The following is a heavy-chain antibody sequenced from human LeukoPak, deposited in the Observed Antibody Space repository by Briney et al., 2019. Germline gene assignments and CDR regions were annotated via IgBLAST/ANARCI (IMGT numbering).Heavy chain of an antibody. Sequence: ETLSLTCTVSGGSISSHFWSWXXXXPGKGLEXIGYVYYIGSTNYNPSLKSRVTISLDTSKNQFSLKLSSVTAADTAVYYCAGMLAAAGTLYFDYWGQGTLVAASS. CDR1: GGSISSHF. CDR2: VYYIGST. V-gene: IGHV4-59*11. CDR3: AGMLAAAGTLYFDY. D-gene: IGHD6-13*01. J-gene: IGHJ4*02.